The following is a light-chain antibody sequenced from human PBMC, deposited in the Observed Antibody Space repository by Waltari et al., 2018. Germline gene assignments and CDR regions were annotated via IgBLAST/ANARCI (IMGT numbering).Light chain of an antibody. CDR1: NLGEKF. J-gene: IGLJ2*01. V-gene: IGLV3-1*01. CDR2: QDF. CDR3: QSWVGKVV. Sequence: YDLTQPPSVSVSPGQTATITCYGDNLGEKFVSWYQQRPGQSPFLVIYQDFKRPSGFPERFSGSNSGNTATLTISGAQAMDEADFYCQSWVGKVVFGGGTKLTV.